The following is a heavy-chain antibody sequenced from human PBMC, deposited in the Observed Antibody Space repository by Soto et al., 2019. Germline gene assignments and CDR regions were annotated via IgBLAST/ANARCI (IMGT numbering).Heavy chain of an antibody. CDR3: ARDARSGSYNWFDP. CDR1: GGTFSSYA. J-gene: IGHJ5*02. V-gene: IGHV1-69*06. D-gene: IGHD1-26*01. Sequence: GASVKVSCKASGGTFSSYAISWVRQAPGQGLEWMGGIIPIFGTANYAQKFQGRVTITADKSTSTAYMELSSLRPEDTAVYYCARDARSGSYNWFDPWGQGTLVTVSS. CDR2: IIPIFGTA.